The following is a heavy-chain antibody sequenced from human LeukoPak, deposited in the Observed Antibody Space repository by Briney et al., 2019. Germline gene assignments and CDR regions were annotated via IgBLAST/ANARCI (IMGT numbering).Heavy chain of an antibody. J-gene: IGHJ6*02. CDR2: IYSGGST. CDR3: ASQGGDYSNPSGLYYYYGMDV. V-gene: IGHV3-66*02. CDR1: GFTVSSNY. Sequence: PGGSPRLSCAASGFTVSSNYMSWVRQAPGKGLEWVSVIYSGGSTYYADSVKGRFTISRDNSKNTLYLQMNSLRAEDTAVYYCASQGGDYSNPSGLYYYYGMDVWGQGTTVTVSS. D-gene: IGHD4-11*01.